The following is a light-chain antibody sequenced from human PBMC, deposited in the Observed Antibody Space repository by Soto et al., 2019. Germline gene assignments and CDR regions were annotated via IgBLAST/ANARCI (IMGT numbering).Light chain of an antibody. J-gene: IGKJ1*01. V-gene: IGKV3-20*01. CDR2: DAS. CDR3: QHYGSSSRT. CDR1: QSVGSS. Sequence: EIVLTQSPGTLSLSPGERATLSCRASQSVGSSLAWYQQKPGLAPRLLMYDASSRATGIPDRFSGSGSGSDFTLTISRLEPEDFAVYYCQHYGSSSRTFGQGTKVEIK.